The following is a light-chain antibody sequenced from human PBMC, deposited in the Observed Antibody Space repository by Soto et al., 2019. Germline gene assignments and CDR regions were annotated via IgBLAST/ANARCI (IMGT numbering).Light chain of an antibody. CDR1: QGINNL. Sequence: DIQMTQSPSSLSASVGDRVTITCRASQGINNLLGWYQQGPGKAPKRLIYAASSLEGGVPSRFSGSGSGTEFTLTISSLQPEDFATYYCLQHDTYPFTFGPGTKVDVK. V-gene: IGKV1-17*01. CDR3: LQHDTYPFT. J-gene: IGKJ3*01. CDR2: AAS.